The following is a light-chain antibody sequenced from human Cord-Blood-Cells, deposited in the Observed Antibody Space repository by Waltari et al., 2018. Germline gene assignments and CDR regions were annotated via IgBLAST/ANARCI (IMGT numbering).Light chain of an antibody. J-gene: IGLJ1*01. V-gene: IGLV2-11*01. CDR2: DVS. CDR3: CSYAGSYV. Sequence: QSALTQPRPVSGSPGQSVTISCPGTSSDVGGYNYVSWYQQHPGKAPNLMIYDVSKRPSGVPDRFSGSKSGNTASLTISGLQAEDEADYYCCSYAGSYVFGTGTKVTVL. CDR1: SSDVGGYNY.